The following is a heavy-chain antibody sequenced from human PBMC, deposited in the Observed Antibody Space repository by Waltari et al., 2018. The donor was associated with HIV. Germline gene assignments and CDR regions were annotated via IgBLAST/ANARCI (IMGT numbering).Heavy chain of an antibody. CDR2: TRNKANSYTT. CDR3: ASDRSHTMIYY. Sequence: EVQLVESGGGLVQPGGSRSPPCAPPGFTFSDHYLDWVSQAPGKGLEWVGRTRNKANSYTTEYAASVKGRFTISRDDSKNSLYLQMNSLKTEDTAVYYCASDRSHTMIYYWGQGTLVTVSS. CDR1: GFTFSDHY. V-gene: IGHV3-72*01. D-gene: IGHD3-22*01. J-gene: IGHJ4*02.